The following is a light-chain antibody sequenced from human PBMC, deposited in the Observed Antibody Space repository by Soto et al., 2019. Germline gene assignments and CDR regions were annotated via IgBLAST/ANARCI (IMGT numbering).Light chain of an antibody. CDR2: KAS. J-gene: IGKJ1*01. Sequence: IQMTKSPSTLSGSVGDRVTITCRASQTMSSWLAWYQQKPGKAPKLLIYKASTLKSGVPSRFSGSGCGTEFTLTISSVQPDDFATYFCQHYATFSWTFGQGTKVDI. CDR3: QHYATFSWT. CDR1: QTMSSW. V-gene: IGKV1-5*03.